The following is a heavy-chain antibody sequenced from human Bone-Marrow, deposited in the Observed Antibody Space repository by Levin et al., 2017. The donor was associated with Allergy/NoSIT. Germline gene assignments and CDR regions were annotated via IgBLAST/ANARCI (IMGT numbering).Heavy chain of an antibody. V-gene: IGHV1-69*06. CDR3: ARGEGYSYGYLVV. D-gene: IGHD5-18*01. Sequence: PGGSLRLSCKASGASFSNYSITWVRQAPGQGLEWMGGIIPGFGTTNHAQKFQGRVTITADKSTSTAYMELSSLRSEDTAVYYCARGEGYSYGYLVVWGKGTTVTVSS. CDR2: IIPGFGTT. J-gene: IGHJ6*04. CDR1: GASFSNYS.